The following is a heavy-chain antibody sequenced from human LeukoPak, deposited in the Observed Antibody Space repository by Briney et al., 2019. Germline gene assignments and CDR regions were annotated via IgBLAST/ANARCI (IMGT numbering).Heavy chain of an antibody. CDR1: GGSFIGFH. CDR2: IYYSGST. D-gene: IGHD3-10*01. V-gene: IGHV4-59*01. CDR3: ARVMVRGDAFDI. J-gene: IGHJ3*02. Sequence: SETLSLTCAVYGGSFIGFHWSWIRQPPGKGLEWIGYIYYSGSTNYNPSLKSRVTISVDTSKNQFSLKLSSVTAADTAVYYCARVMVRGDAFDIWGQGTMVTVSS.